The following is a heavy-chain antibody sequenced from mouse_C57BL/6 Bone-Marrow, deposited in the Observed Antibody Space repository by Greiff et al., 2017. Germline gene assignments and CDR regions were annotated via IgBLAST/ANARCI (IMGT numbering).Heavy chain of an antibody. CDR1: GFNIKDDY. Sequence: VQLQQSGAELVRPGASVKLSCTASGFNIKDDYMHWVKQRPEQGLEWIGWIDPENGDTEYASKFPGKATITADTSSNTAYLQLSSLTSEDTAVYYWTTKAATVVATRYFDVWGTGTTVTVSS. J-gene: IGHJ1*03. D-gene: IGHD1-1*01. V-gene: IGHV14-4*01. CDR2: IDPENGDT. CDR3: TTKAATVVATRYFDV.